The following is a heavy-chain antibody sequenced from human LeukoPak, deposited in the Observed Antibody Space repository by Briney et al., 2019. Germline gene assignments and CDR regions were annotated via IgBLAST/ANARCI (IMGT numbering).Heavy chain of an antibody. Sequence: GGSLRLSCAASGFTFSNAWMSWVRQAPGKGLEWVGRIKSKTDGGTTDYAAPVKGRFTISRDDSKNRLYLQMNSLKTEDTAVYYCTTDGYYYDSSGHFDYWGQGTLVTVSS. CDR2: IKSKTDGGTT. D-gene: IGHD3-22*01. CDR1: GFTFSNAW. V-gene: IGHV3-15*01. J-gene: IGHJ4*02. CDR3: TTDGYYYDSSGHFDY.